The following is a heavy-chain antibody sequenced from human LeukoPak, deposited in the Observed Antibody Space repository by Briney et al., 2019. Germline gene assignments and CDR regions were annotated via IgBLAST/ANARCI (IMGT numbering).Heavy chain of an antibody. D-gene: IGHD2-15*01. CDR3: ANGGSYCSGGSCYPFPDWFDP. CDR1: GFTFSTYW. J-gene: IGHJ5*02. CDR2: INSDGSST. V-gene: IGHV3-74*01. Sequence: PGGSLRLSCAASGFTFSTYWMHWVRQAPGKGLVWVSRINSDGSSTSYADSVKGRFTISRDNSKNTLYLQMNSLRAEDTAVYYCANGGSYCSGGSCYPFPDWFDPWGQGTLVTVSS.